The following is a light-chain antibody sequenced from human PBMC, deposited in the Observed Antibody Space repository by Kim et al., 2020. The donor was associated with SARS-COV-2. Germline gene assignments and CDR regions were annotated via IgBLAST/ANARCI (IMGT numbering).Light chain of an antibody. V-gene: IGKV3-11*01. CDR1: QSVSRY. J-gene: IGKJ4*01. CDR3: QQRSDWRLT. CDR2: DAS. Sequence: LSPGERATPSCRASQSVSRYLGWYQQKPGQAPRLLIYDASNRATGTPARFSGSGSGTDFTLTISNLEPEDFAVYYCQQRSDWRLTFGGGTKVEIK.